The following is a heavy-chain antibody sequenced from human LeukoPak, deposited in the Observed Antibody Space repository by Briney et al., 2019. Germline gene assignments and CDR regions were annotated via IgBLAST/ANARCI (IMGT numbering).Heavy chain of an antibody. Sequence: SETLSLTCAVYGGSFSGYYWSWIRQPPGKGLEGIGEINHSGSTNYNPSLTSRVTISVDTSKNQFSLKLSSVTAADTAVYYCARLSRRGYSYGYGRWGQGTLVTVSS. CDR1: GGSFSGYY. J-gene: IGHJ4*02. CDR3: ARLSRRGYSYGYGR. V-gene: IGHV4-34*01. CDR2: INHSGST. D-gene: IGHD5-18*01.